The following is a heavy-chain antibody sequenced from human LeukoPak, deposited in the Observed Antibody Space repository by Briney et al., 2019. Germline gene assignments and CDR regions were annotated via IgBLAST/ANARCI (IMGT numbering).Heavy chain of an antibody. V-gene: IGHV3-30-3*01. CDR1: GFTFSSYA. Sequence: PGGSLRLSCAASGFTFSSYAMHWVRQAPGKGLEWVAVISYDGSNKYYADSVKGRFTISRDNSKNTLYLQMNSLRAEDTAVYYCARELYPAEPYYFDYWGQGTLVTVSS. J-gene: IGHJ4*02. D-gene: IGHD3-16*02. CDR3: ARELYPAEPYYFDY. CDR2: ISYDGSNK.